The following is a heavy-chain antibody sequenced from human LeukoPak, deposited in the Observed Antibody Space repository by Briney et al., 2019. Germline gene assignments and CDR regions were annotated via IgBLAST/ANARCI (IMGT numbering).Heavy chain of an antibody. Sequence: GGSLRLSCAASGFTFSSYAMSWVRQAPGKGLEWVSAISGSGGSTYYADSVKGRFTISRDNSKNTLYLQMNSLRAEDTAVYYCAKDHLLWFGDLLWFYYYMDVWGKGTTVTVSS. CDR2: ISGSGGST. CDR3: AKDHLLWFGDLLWFYYYMDV. CDR1: GFTFSSYA. J-gene: IGHJ6*03. D-gene: IGHD3-10*01. V-gene: IGHV3-23*01.